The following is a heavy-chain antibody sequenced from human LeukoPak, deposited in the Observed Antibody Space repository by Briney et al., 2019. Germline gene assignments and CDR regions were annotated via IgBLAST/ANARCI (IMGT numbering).Heavy chain of an antibody. CDR2: IWYDGSNK. J-gene: IGHJ6*02. CDR3: ARGGLIAAAGRSPGYYYYGMDV. Sequence: GGSLRLSCAASGFTFSSYGMHWVRQAPGKGLEWAADIWYDGSNKYYADSVKGRFTISRDNSKNTLYLQMNSLRAEDTAVYYCARGGLIAAAGRSPGYYYYGMDVWGQGTTVTVSS. CDR1: GFTFSSYG. V-gene: IGHV3-33*01. D-gene: IGHD6-13*01.